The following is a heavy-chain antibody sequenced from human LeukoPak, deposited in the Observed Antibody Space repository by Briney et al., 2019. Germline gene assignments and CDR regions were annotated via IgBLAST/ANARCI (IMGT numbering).Heavy chain of an antibody. CDR2: IKLGGSEK. Sequence: PGGSLRLSCVASGFTFGKYWMGWVRQAPGKGLEWVANIKLGGSEKNYVDSVKGRFTISRDNTKNSLYLQMNSLRAEDTAVFYCARDQYDTWSRRGNFDSWGQGTLVIVSS. D-gene: IGHD3-3*01. CDR1: GFTFGKYW. V-gene: IGHV3-7*03. CDR3: ARDQYDTWSRRGNFDS. J-gene: IGHJ4*02.